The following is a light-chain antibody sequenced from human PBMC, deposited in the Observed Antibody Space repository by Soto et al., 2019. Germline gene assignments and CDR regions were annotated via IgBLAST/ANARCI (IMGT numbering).Light chain of an antibody. CDR2: DAS. V-gene: IGKV1-33*01. CDR1: QDIRKY. CDR3: QQYDNLPLI. J-gene: IGKJ5*01. Sequence: IQMTQAPSSLSASVGDRVTITCQATQDIRKYLNWYQQKPGKAPKLLIYDASSLETGVPSRFSGSGSGTDFTFTISSLQPEDFVTYYCQQYDNLPLIFGQGTRLEIK.